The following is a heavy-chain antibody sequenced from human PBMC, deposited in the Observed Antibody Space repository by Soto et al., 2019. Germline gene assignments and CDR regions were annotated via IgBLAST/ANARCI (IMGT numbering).Heavy chain of an antibody. CDR3: ASPSQLYYYYYGMDV. V-gene: IGHV3-53*01. J-gene: IGHJ6*02. Sequence: GGSLRLSCAASGFTVSSNYMSWVRQAPGKGLEWVSVIYSGGSTYYADSVKGRFTISRDNSKNTLYLQMNSLRAEDTAVYYCASPSQLYYYYYGMDVWGQGTTVTVSS. CDR1: GFTVSSNY. CDR2: IYSGGST.